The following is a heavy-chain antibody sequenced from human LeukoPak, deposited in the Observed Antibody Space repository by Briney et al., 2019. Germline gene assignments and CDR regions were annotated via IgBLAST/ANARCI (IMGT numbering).Heavy chain of an antibody. J-gene: IGHJ4*02. CDR2: IGGSGGST. D-gene: IGHD6-13*01. CDR3: AKDLGYSSSWYTEYYFDY. V-gene: IGHV3-23*01. CDR1: GFTFSNYT. Sequence: PGGSLRLSCAASGFTFSNYTMSWVRQAPGKGLEWVSAIGGSGGSTYYADSVKGRFTISRDNSKNTLYLQMNSLRAEDTAVYYCAKDLGYSSSWYTEYYFDYWGQGTLVTVSS.